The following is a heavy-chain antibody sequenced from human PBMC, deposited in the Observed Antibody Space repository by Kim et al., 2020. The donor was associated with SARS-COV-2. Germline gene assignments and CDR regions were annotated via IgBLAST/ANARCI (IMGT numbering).Heavy chain of an antibody. D-gene: IGHD3-10*01. Sequence: GGSLRLSCAASGFTFSSYAMHWVRQAPGKALEWVAVISYDGSNKYYADSVKGRFTISRDNSKNTLYLQMNSLRAEDTAVYYCARTYYYGSGSNPLGYWGQGTLVTVSS. V-gene: IGHV3-30*04. CDR2: ISYDGSNK. CDR3: ARTYYYGSGSNPLGY. J-gene: IGHJ4*02. CDR1: GFTFSSYA.